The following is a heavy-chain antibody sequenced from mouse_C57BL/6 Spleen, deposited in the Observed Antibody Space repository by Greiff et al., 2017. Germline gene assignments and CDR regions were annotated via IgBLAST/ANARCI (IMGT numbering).Heavy chain of an antibody. J-gene: IGHJ4*01. CDR3: ARHGYAMDY. V-gene: IGHV5-16*01. CDR2: INYDGSST. CDR1: GFTFSDYY. Sequence: EVMLVESEGGLVQPGSSMKLSCTASGFTFSDYYMAWVRQVPEKGLEWVANINYDGSSTYYLDSLKSRFIISRDNAKNILYLQMSSLKSEDTATYYCARHGYAMDYWGQGTSVTVSS.